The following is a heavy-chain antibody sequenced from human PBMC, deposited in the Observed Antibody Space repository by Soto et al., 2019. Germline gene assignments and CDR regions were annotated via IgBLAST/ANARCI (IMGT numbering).Heavy chain of an antibody. J-gene: IGHJ5*02. Sequence: LSLTCAVSGGSISSSNWWSWVRQPPGKGLEWIGEIYHSGSTNYNPSLKSRVTISVDKSKNQFSLKLSSVTAADTAVYYCARELRGYYDSSGYPNNWFDPWGQGTLVTVSS. CDR1: GGSISSSNW. D-gene: IGHD3-22*01. V-gene: IGHV4-4*02. CDR3: ARELRGYYDSSGYPNNWFDP. CDR2: IYHSGST.